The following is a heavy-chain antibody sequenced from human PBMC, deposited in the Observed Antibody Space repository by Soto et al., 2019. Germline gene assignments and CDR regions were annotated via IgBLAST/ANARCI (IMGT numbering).Heavy chain of an antibody. CDR3: ARDSSSGTYYFDY. CDR1: GFTFSSYS. D-gene: IGHD6-13*01. J-gene: IGHJ4*02. CDR2: ISSSSSYI. V-gene: IGHV3-21*01. Sequence: GGSLRLSCAASGFTFSSYSMNWVRQAPGKGLEWVSSISSSSSYIYYADSVKGRFTISRDNAKNSLYLQMNSLRAEDTAEYYCARDSSSGTYYFDYWGQGTLVTVSS.